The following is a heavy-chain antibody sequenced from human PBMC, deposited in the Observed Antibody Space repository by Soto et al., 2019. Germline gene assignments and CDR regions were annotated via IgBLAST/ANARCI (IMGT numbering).Heavy chain of an antibody. J-gene: IGHJ4*02. D-gene: IGHD3-10*01. Sequence: QVQLQQWGAGLLKPSETLSLTCAVYGGSFSGYYWSWIRQPPGKGLEWMGEINHSGSTNYNPSLKSRVTISVDTSKNQFSLKLSSVTAADTAVYYCARGRGYRNGSGRTEYWGQGTLVTVSS. CDR1: GGSFSGYY. CDR3: ARGRGYRNGSGRTEY. CDR2: INHSGST. V-gene: IGHV4-34*01.